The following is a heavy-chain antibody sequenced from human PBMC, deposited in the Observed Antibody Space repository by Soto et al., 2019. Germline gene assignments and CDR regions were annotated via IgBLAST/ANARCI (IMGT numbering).Heavy chain of an antibody. D-gene: IGHD2-15*01. CDR3: ARGGYCSGGSCYSPLRSFVL. CDR1: GGSISSYY. V-gene: IGHV4-59*01. CDR2: IFYSGST. J-gene: IGHJ2*01. Sequence: QVQLQESGPGLVKPSETLSLTCTVSGGSISSYYWSWIRQPPGKGLEWIGYIFYSGSTNYNPSLKSRVTTSVDTSKNQFSLKLRSVTAADTAVYYCARGGYCSGGSCYSPLRSFVLWGRGTLVTVSS.